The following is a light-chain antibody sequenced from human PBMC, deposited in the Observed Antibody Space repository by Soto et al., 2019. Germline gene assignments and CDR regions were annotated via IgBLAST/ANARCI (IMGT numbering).Light chain of an antibody. CDR1: QSVSNN. CDR2: GAS. CDR3: QQYNNWWT. J-gene: IGKJ1*01. V-gene: IGKV3-15*01. Sequence: EIVMTQSPATLSVSPGERATLSCRASQSVSNNLAWYQEKPAQAPRLLIYGASPRATGIPARFSGSGCGTEFTLTISSLQSEDFAVYYCQQYNNWWTFGQGTKVEIK.